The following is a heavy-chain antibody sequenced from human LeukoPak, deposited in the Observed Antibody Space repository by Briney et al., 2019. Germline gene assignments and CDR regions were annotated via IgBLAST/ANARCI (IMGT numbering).Heavy chain of an antibody. V-gene: IGHV4-61*02. Sequence: SETLSLTRTVSGGSISSGSDYWRWIRQPAGKGLEWIGRIYTSGSTNYNPSLKSRVTISVDTSKNQFSLKLSSVTAADTAVYYCARSIIRYCSSTSCYSTFDYWGQGTLVTVSS. CDR2: IYTSGST. J-gene: IGHJ4*02. CDR1: GGSISSGSDY. CDR3: ARSIIRYCSSTSCYSTFDY. D-gene: IGHD2-2*01.